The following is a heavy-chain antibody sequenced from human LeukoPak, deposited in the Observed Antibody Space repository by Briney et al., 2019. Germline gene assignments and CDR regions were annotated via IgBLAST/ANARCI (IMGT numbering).Heavy chain of an antibody. D-gene: IGHD6-6*01. CDR3: ARSGSSSSGGYFDL. CDR1: GGTFSSYA. Sequence: ASVKVSCKASGGTFSSYAISWVRQAPGQGLEWMGGIIPIFGTANYAQKFQGRVTITTDESTSTAYMELSSLRSEDTAVYYCARSGSSSSGGYFDLWGRGTLVTVSS. CDR2: IIPIFGTA. J-gene: IGHJ2*01. V-gene: IGHV1-69*05.